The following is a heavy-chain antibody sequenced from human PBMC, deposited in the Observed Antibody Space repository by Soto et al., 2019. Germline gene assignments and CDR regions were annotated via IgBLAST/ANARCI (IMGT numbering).Heavy chain of an antibody. J-gene: IGHJ4*02. CDR1: GFTFSSYA. V-gene: IGHV3-23*01. CDR3: AKNGPTSSKKPYYFDY. D-gene: IGHD3-16*01. CDR2: ISGGGDYT. Sequence: PGGSLRLSCAASGFTFSSYALSWVRQAPGKGLEWVSAISGGGDYTYYADSVKGRFTISRDNPNNILFLQMNSLRADDTAVYYCAKNGPTSSKKPYYFDYWGQGTLVTVSS.